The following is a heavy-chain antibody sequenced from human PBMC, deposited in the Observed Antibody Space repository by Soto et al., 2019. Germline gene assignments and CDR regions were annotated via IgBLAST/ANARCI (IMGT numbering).Heavy chain of an antibody. CDR2: ISSDGRRT. Sequence: GGSLRLSCAASGFSFSGYWMHWVRQAPGKGLEWVSRISSDGRRTTYADSVKGRFTISRDDAKNTLYLQMNGLRTEDTGVYYCARDSDGGGYSRFDPWGQGTLVTVSS. CDR3: ARDSDGGGYSRFDP. J-gene: IGHJ5*02. D-gene: IGHD1-26*01. V-gene: IGHV3-74*01. CDR1: GFSFSGYW.